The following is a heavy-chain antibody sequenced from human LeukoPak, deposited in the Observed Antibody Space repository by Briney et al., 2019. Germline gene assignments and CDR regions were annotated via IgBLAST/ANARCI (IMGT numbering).Heavy chain of an antibody. D-gene: IGHD3-22*01. CDR3: ARGFRYYYDSSGSPFDY. J-gene: IGHJ4*02. Sequence: SETLSLTCTVSGGSISGYYWSWIRQPPGKGLEWIGEINHSGSTNYNPSLKSRVTISVDTSKSQFSLKLSSVTAADTAVYYCARGFRYYYDSSGSPFDYWGQGTLVTVSS. CDR2: INHSGST. V-gene: IGHV4-34*01. CDR1: GGSISGYY.